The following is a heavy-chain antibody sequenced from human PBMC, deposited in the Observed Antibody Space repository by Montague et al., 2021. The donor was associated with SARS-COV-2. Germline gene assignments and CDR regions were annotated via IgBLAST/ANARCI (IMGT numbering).Heavy chain of an antibody. CDR1: GGSFSGYY. Sequence: SETLSLTCSVYGGSFSGYYWSWIRQFPGKGLEWIGEVSHSGSTNYNPSLKSRVTISIESSKNHFSLQLRSVTAADTAVYYCARCSIGWSKLDVWGQGTTVTVSS. J-gene: IGHJ6*02. CDR2: VSHSGST. D-gene: IGHD6-19*01. V-gene: IGHV4-34*01. CDR3: ARCSIGWSKLDV.